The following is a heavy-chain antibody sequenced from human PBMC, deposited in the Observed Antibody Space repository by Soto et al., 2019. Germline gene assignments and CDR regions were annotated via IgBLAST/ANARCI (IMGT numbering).Heavy chain of an antibody. D-gene: IGHD1-26*01. CDR2: IYYSGST. CDR3: ARTGALPRAFDP. V-gene: IGHV4-28*01. Sequence: AETLSLTCAVSGYSISSSNWWGWIRQPPGEGLEWIGYIYYSGSTYYNPSLKSRVTMSVDTSKNQFSLKLSSVTAVDTAVYYCARTGALPRAFDPWGQGTLVTVSS. J-gene: IGHJ5*02. CDR1: GYSISSSNW.